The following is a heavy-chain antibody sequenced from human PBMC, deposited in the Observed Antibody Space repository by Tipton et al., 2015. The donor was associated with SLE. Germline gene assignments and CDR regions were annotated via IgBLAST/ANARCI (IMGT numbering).Heavy chain of an antibody. CDR1: GYTFTSYD. D-gene: IGHD2-21*01. J-gene: IGHJ6*03. V-gene: IGHV1-8*01. Sequence: QVQLVQSGAEVKKPGASVKVSCKASGYTFTSYDINWVRQATGQGLEWMGWMNPNSGNTGYAQKFQGRVTMTRNTSISTAYMELSSLRSEDTAVYYCARSVRAYCGGDCYLGDYYYMDVWGKGTTVTVSS. CDR2: MNPNSGNT. CDR3: ARSVRAYCGGDCYLGDYYYMDV.